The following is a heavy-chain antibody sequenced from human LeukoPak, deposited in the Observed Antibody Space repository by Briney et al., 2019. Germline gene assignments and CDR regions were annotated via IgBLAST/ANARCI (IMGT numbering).Heavy chain of an antibody. V-gene: IGHV3-33*01. J-gene: IGHJ4*02. Sequence: GRSLRLSCAASGFTFSSYGMHWVRQAPGKGLEWVAVIWYDGSNKYYADSVKGRFTISRDNSKNTLYLQMNSLRAEDTAAYYCAREGSSGYYRNWGQGTLVTVSS. CDR2: IWYDGSNK. D-gene: IGHD3-22*01. CDR3: AREGSSGYYRN. CDR1: GFTFSSYG.